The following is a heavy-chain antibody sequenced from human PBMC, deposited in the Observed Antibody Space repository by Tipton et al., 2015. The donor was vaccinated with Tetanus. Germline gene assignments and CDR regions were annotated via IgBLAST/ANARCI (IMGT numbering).Heavy chain of an antibody. Sequence: VKPSQTLSLTCVISGDSVSRNNATWNWIRQSPSRGLEWLGRTYYRSKWYNDYAPSVKSRITIKPDTSKNQSSLQLNSMTPEDTAVYFCARESPGLDCWGQGIRVTVSS. V-gene: IGHV6-1*01. J-gene: IGHJ4*02. CDR2: TYYRSKWYN. CDR3: ARESPGLDC. CDR1: GDSVSRNNAT.